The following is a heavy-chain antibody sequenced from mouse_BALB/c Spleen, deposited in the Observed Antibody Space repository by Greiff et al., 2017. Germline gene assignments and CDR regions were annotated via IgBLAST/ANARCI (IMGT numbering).Heavy chain of an antibody. J-gene: IGHJ2*01. D-gene: IGHD3-2*02. CDR1: GFNIKDYY. Sequence: EVQLQQSGAELVRSGASVKLSCTASGFNIKDYYMHWVKQRPEQGLEWIGWIDPENGDTEYAPKFQGKATMTADTSSNTAYLQLSSLTSEDTAVYYCSQAGALFDYWGQGTTLTVSS. V-gene: IGHV14-4*02. CDR3: SQAGALFDY. CDR2: IDPENGDT.